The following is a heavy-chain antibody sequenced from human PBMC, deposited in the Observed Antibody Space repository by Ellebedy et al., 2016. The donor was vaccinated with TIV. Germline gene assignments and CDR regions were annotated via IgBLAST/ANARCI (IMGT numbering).Heavy chain of an antibody. Sequence: SETLSLTCAVYGGSFSGYYWSWIRQPPGKGLEWIGEINHSGSTNYNPSLKSRVTIPVDTSKNQFSLKLSSVTAADTAVFYCARGSATVTTYEYFQHWGQGILVTVSS. J-gene: IGHJ1*01. CDR1: GGSFSGYY. D-gene: IGHD4-17*01. V-gene: IGHV4-34*01. CDR2: INHSGST. CDR3: ARGSATVTTYEYFQH.